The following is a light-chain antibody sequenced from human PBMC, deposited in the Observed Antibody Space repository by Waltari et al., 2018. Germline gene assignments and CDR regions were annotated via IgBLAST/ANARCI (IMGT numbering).Light chain of an antibody. CDR2: GAS. CDR1: QSVTNN. V-gene: IGKV3-15*01. CDR3: QKYNNWPLP. Sequence: IIMTPSPATLSPSPGERATLSCRASQSVTNNLSWYQQKPGQAPRVLIYGASTRATSIPARISGSGSGTEFTLTISSLQSEDFAVYDCQKYNNWPLPFGGGTKVELK. J-gene: IGKJ4*01.